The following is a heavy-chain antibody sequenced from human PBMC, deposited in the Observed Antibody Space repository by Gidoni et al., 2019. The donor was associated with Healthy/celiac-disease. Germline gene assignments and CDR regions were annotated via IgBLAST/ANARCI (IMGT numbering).Heavy chain of an antibody. J-gene: IGHJ4*02. CDR1: GGSISSGGYY. Sequence: QVQLQESGPGLVKPSQTLSLTCTVSGGSISSGGYYWSWIRQHPGKGLEWIGYIYYSGSTYYNPSLKSRVTISVDTSKNQFSLKLSSVTAADTAVYYCARVLGAPMPTDYESYFDYWGQGTLVTVSS. CDR2: IYYSGST. D-gene: IGHD4-17*01. V-gene: IGHV4-31*03. CDR3: ARVLGAPMPTDYESYFDY.